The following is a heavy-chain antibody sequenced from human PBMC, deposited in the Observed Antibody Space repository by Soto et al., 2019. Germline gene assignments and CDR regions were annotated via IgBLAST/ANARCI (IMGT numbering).Heavy chain of an antibody. CDR1: GFTFTSSA. V-gene: IGHV1-58*01. D-gene: IGHD6-25*01. CDR2: IVVGSGNT. J-gene: IGHJ4*02. CDR3: AAAPPGAGGGFDY. Sequence: QMQLVQSGPEVKKPGTSVKVSCKASGFTFTSSAVQWVRQARGQRLEWIGWIVVGSGNTNYAQKFQERVTITRDMSTSTAYMELSSLRSEDTAVYYCAAAPPGAGGGFDYWGQGTLVTVSS.